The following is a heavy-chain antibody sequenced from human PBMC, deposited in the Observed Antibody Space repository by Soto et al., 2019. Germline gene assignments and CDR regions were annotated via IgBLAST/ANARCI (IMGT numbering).Heavy chain of an antibody. V-gene: IGHV4-39*01. CDR3: ARGIAVAGYYYYGMDV. CDR2: IYYSGST. CDR1: GGSISSSSYY. Sequence: SETLSLTCTVSGGSISSSSYYWGWIRQPPGKGLEWIGSIYYSGSTYYNPSLKSRVTISVDTSKNQFSLKLSSVTAADTAAYYCARGIAVAGYYYYGMDVWGQGTTVTVSS. D-gene: IGHD6-19*01. J-gene: IGHJ6*02.